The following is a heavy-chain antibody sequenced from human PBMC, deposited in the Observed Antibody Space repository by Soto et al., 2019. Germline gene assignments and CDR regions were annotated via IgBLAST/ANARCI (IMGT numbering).Heavy chain of an antibody. J-gene: IGHJ4*02. V-gene: IGHV2-5*02. D-gene: IGHD4-17*01. CDR3: ARKGSGDDALDY. Sequence: QITLKESGPTLVKPTQTLTLTCTLSGFSLSTGGVGVGWIRQSPGKALEWLAVIYWDDVKHYSPSLERRLTITKDTSESEVVLTMTNIEPVDTARYYGARKGSGDDALDYWGQGMLVPVSS. CDR2: IYWDDVK. CDR1: GFSLSTGGVG.